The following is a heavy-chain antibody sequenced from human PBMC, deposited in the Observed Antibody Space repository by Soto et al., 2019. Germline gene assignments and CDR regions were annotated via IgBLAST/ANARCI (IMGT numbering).Heavy chain of an antibody. Sequence: QVQLVQSGAEVKKPGASVKVSCRASGYTFTRYDIHWVRQATGQGLEWMGWMNPSSGNTGYAQEFQGRVTMTRNTSISTAYMEVSSLKSEDTAVYYCARGSPADYSNNLDGWGQGTPVTVSS. D-gene: IGHD4-4*01. CDR3: ARGSPADYSNNLDG. CDR1: GYTFTRYD. J-gene: IGHJ4*02. V-gene: IGHV1-8*01. CDR2: MNPSSGNT.